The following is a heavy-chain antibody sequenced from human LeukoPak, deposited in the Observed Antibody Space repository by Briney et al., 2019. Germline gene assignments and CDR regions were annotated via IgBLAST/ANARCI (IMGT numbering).Heavy chain of an antibody. Sequence: ASVKVSCKASGYTFTGYYMHWVRQAPGQGLEWMGWINPNSGGTNYAQKFQGRVTMTRDTSISTAYMELSRLRSDDTAVYYCARDLSLGIAAAGTPPDYYYYCMDVWGQGTTVTVSS. D-gene: IGHD6-13*01. CDR2: INPNSGGT. J-gene: IGHJ6*02. CDR3: ARDLSLGIAAAGTPPDYYYYCMDV. V-gene: IGHV1-2*02. CDR1: GYTFTGYY.